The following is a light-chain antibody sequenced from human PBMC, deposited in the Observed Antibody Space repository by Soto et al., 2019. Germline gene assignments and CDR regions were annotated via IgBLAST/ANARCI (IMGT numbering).Light chain of an antibody. V-gene: IGKV1-27*01. Sequence: DIQMTQSPSSLSASVGDRVTITCRTSQDIYNYLVWYQQKPAKVPELLIYGASTLRPGVPSRFSGSGSGTDFTLTISSLQPEDVATYYCQKYNTSPWTFGQGTKVEIK. J-gene: IGKJ1*01. CDR3: QKYNTSPWT. CDR2: GAS. CDR1: QDIYNY.